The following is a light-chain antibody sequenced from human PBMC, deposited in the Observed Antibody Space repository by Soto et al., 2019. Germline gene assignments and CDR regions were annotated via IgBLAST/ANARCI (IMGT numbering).Light chain of an antibody. V-gene: IGLV2-14*01. CDR2: DVS. CDR1: SSDVGGYNY. Sequence: QSVLTQPASVSGSPGQSVTISCTGTSSDVGGYNYVSWYQQHPGKAPKFMIYDVSNRPSGVSNRFSGSKSGNTASLTISGLQAEDEADYYCCSYATSKTRQIVFRTGTKVTVL. CDR3: CSYATSKTRQIV. J-gene: IGLJ1*01.